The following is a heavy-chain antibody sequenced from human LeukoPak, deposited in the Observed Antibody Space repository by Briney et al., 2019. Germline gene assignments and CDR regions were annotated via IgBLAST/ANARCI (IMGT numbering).Heavy chain of an antibody. Sequence: ASVKVSCKASGYTFTSYDINWVRQATGQGLEWMGWMNPNSGNTGYAQKFQGRVTMTRNTSISIAYMELSSLRSEDTAVYYCARTDSSGYYYGNYYYGMDVWGQGTTVTVSS. V-gene: IGHV1-8*01. CDR3: ARTDSSGYYYGNYYYGMDV. CDR1: GYTFTSYD. J-gene: IGHJ6*02. D-gene: IGHD3-22*01. CDR2: MNPNSGNT.